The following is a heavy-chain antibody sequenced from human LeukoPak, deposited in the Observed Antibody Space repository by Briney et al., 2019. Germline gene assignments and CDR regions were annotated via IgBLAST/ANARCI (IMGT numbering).Heavy chain of an antibody. V-gene: IGHV1-46*01. J-gene: IGHJ4*02. CDR2: INPSGGST. CDR1: GYTFTSYY. D-gene: IGHD3-22*01. CDR3: ARVSISGYSSYYFDY. Sequence: ASVKVSCKASGYTFTSYYMHWVRQAPGQGLEWMGIINPSGGSTNYARKFQGRVTMTRDMSTSTVYMELSSLRSEDTAVYYCARVSISGYSSYYFDYWGRGTLVTVSS.